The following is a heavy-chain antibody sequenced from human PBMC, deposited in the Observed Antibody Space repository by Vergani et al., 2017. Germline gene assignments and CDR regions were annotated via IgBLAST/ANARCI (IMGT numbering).Heavy chain of an antibody. J-gene: IGHJ3*02. D-gene: IGHD3-16*02. V-gene: IGHV3-74*01. CDR2: INSDGSST. Sequence: EVQLLESGGGLVQPGGSLRLSCAASGFTFSSYAMSWVRQAPGKGLEWVSRINSDGSSTSYADSVKGRFTISRDNAKNTLYLQMNSLRAEDTAVYYCARDYIWGSYRYDAFDIWGQGTMVTVSS. CDR3: ARDYIWGSYRYDAFDI. CDR1: GFTFSSYA.